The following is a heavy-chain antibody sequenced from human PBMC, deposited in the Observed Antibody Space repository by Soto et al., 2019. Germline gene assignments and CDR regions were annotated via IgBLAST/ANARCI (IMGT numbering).Heavy chain of an antibody. CDR1: GFTFSAYY. J-gene: IGHJ4*02. D-gene: IGHD1-26*01. CDR3: ARTEGELASFDS. CDR2: ISSSGNYA. V-gene: IGHV3-11*05. Sequence: QVQLVESGGGLVKSGGSLRLSCAVSGFTFSAYYMSWIRQAPGKGLEWVSYISSSGNYANYADSVKGRFTISRDNAKNFLYLQMNSLRADDTAVYYCARTEGELASFDSWGQGTLVTVSS.